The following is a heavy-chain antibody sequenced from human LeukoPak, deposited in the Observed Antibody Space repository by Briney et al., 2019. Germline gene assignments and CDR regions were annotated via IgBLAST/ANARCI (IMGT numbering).Heavy chain of an antibody. V-gene: IGHV4-30-2*01. Sequence: PSDTLSLTCAVSGGSISSGGYSWSWIRQPPGKGLEWCGYIYHSGSTYYNPSLKSRVTISVDRSKNQFSLKLSSVTAADTAVYYCARSDESILGGMDVWGQGTTVTVSS. J-gene: IGHJ6*02. CDR1: GGSISSGGYS. CDR3: ARSDESILGGMDV. CDR2: IYHSGST. D-gene: IGHD6-6*01.